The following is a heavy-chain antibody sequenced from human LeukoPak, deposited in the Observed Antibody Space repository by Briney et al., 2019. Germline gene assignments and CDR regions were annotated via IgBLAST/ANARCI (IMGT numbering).Heavy chain of an antibody. CDR2: INHSGST. CDR3: ARVGGKRKYFQH. J-gene: IGHJ1*01. V-gene: IGHV4-34*01. CDR1: CGSFSGYY. D-gene: IGHD3-16*01. Sequence: SETLSLTCAVYCGSFSGYYWSWIRQPPGKGLEWMGEINHSGSTNYNPSLKSRVAISVDTSKNQFSLKLSSVTAADTAVYYCARVGGKRKYFQHWGQGTLVTVSS.